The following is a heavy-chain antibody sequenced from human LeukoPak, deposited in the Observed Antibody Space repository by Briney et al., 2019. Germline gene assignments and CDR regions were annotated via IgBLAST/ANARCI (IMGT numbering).Heavy chain of an antibody. CDR2: ISYDGSNK. V-gene: IGHV3-30*04. J-gene: IGHJ4*02. CDR3: ATVPSWYFDY. CDR1: GFTFSSYS. D-gene: IGHD2-2*01. Sequence: PGGSLRLSCAASGFTFSSYSMHWVRQAPGKGLEWVAVISYDGSNKYYADSVKGRFTISRDNSKNTLYLQMNSLRAEDTAVYYCATVPSWYFDYWGQGTLVTVSS.